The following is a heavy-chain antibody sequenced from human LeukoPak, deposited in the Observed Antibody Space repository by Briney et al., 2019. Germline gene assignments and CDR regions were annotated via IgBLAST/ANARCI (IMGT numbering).Heavy chain of an antibody. D-gene: IGHD3-10*01. CDR2: INTNTGNP. J-gene: IGHJ6*03. CDR1: GYTFTSYA. CDR3: ARENGSGSYALSGYYYYYYMDV. V-gene: IGHV7-4-1*02. Sequence: ASVKVSCKASGYTFTSYATKWVRQDPRQGLEWMGWINTNTGNPTYTQAFTGRFVFSLDTSVSTAYLQISSLKAEDTAVYYCARENGSGSYALSGYYYYYYMDVWGKGTTVTVSS.